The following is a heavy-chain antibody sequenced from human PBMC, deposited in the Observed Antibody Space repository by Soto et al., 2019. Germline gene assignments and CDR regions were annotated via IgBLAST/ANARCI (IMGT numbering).Heavy chain of an antibody. J-gene: IGHJ6*02. CDR2: INPGYPAGRST. CDR3: AREAIVAGATTGMDV. V-gene: IGHV1-46*01. CDR1: GYNFIRYG. Sequence: ASVKVSCKASGYNFIRYGISWVRQAPGQGLEWMGVINPGYPAGRSTTYAQKFQGRVTMTTDTSTSTVYMELSRLRSDDTAVYYCAREAIVAGATTGMDVWGQGTTVTVSS. D-gene: IGHD1-26*01.